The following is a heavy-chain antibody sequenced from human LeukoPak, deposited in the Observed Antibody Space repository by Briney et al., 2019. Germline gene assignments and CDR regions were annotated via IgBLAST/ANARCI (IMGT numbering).Heavy chain of an antibody. CDR3: ARANGWSRDGEF. J-gene: IGHJ4*02. CDR2: ISFDSRNT. V-gene: IGHV3-30*03. D-gene: IGHD6-19*01. CDR1: GFIFDSFG. Sequence: GGSLRVSCAASGFIFDSFGMHWVRRAPGKGLQWVAVISFDSRNTYYADSVRGRFTISRDNSNNTLYLQMSSLRPDDTAMYYCARANGWSRDGEFWGQGTQVTVSS.